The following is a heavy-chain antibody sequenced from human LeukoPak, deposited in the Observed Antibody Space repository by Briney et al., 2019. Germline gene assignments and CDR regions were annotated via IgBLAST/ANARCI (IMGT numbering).Heavy chain of an antibody. CDR2: NNHSGST. Sequence: SETLSLTCTVSGGSISSYYWSWIRQPPGKGLEWIGENNHSGSTNYNPSLKSRVTISVDTSKNQFSLKLSSVTAADTAVYYCARGMKQWLVYYFDYWGQGTLVTVSS. CDR3: ARGMKQWLVYYFDY. CDR1: GGSISSYY. D-gene: IGHD6-19*01. J-gene: IGHJ4*02. V-gene: IGHV4-34*01.